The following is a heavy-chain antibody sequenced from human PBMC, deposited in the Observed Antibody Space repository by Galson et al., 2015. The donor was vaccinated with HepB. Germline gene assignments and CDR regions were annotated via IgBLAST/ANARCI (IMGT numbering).Heavy chain of an antibody. Sequence: SVKVSCKASGGTFSSYAISWVRQAPGRGLEWMGRIIPILGIANYAQKFQGRVTITADKSTSTAYMELSSLRSEDTAVYYCAYYDSSGITGWYFDLWGRGTLVTVSS. D-gene: IGHD3-22*01. CDR1: GGTFSSYA. CDR2: IIPILGIA. CDR3: AYYDSSGITGWYFDL. V-gene: IGHV1-69*04. J-gene: IGHJ2*01.